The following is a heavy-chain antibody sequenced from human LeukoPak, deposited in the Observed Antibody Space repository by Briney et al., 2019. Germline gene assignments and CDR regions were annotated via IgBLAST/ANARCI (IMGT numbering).Heavy chain of an antibody. CDR1: GYTLTSYG. CDR2: ISAYNGNT. CDR3: ARDWALRYSPAPSDY. V-gene: IGHV1-18*01. D-gene: IGHD3-9*01. J-gene: IGHJ4*02. Sequence: ASVKVSCKASGYTLTSYGISWVRQAPGQGLEWMGWISAYNGNTNYAQKLQGRVTMTTDTSTSTAYMELRSLRSDDTAVYYCARDWALRYSPAPSDYWGQGTLVTVSS.